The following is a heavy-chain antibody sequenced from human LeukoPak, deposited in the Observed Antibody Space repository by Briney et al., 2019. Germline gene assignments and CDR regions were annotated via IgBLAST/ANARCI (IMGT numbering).Heavy chain of an antibody. CDR1: GFTVSSSY. Sequence: GGSLRLSCAASGFTVSSSYMSWVRQAPGKGLEWVSVIYSGGTTSYADSVKGRFTISRDNSKNTLYLQINSLRAEDTAVYYCARGWSFGYWGQGTLVTVSS. D-gene: IGHD6-13*01. J-gene: IGHJ4*02. V-gene: IGHV3-53*01. CDR2: IYSGGTT. CDR3: ARGWSFGY.